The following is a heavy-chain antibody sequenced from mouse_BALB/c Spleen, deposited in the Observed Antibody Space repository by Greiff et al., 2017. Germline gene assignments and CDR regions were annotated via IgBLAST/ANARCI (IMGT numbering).Heavy chain of an antibody. CDR2: IWSGGST. CDR1: GFSLTSYG. Sequence: QVQLKQSGPGLVQPSQSLSITCTVSGFSLTSYGVHWVRQSPGKGPEWLGVIWSGGSTDYNAAFISRLSISKDNSKSQVFFKMNSLQANDTAIYYCARCGYSYYYAMDYWGQGTSVTVSS. CDR3: ARCGYSYYYAMDY. J-gene: IGHJ4*01. V-gene: IGHV2-2*02. D-gene: IGHD2-3*01.